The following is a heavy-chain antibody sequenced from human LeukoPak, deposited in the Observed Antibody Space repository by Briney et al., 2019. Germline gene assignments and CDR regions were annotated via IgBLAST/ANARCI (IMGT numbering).Heavy chain of an antibody. V-gene: IGHV3-11*01. J-gene: IGHJ6*03. CDR2: ISSSASIT. CDR3: AKNWNYYYYMDV. CDR1: GFTFSDNY. D-gene: IGHD1-1*01. Sequence: GGSLRLSCAASGFTFSDNYMSWIRQAPGKGLEWVSYISSSASITNYADSVKGRFTISRDNARNSLYLQMNSLRAEDTALYYCAKNWNYYYYMDVWGKGTTVTVSS.